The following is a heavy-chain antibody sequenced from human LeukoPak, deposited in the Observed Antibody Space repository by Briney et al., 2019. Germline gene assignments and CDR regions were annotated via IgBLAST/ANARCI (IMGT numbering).Heavy chain of an antibody. V-gene: IGHV3-9*03. CDR3: AKSGNPKVAGHFDY. D-gene: IGHD6-19*01. CDR2: ISWNSGSI. J-gene: IGHJ4*02. Sequence: PGRSLRLSCAASGFTFDDYAMHWVRQAPGKGLEWVSGISWNSGSIGYADSVKGRFTISRDNAKNSLYLQMNSLRAEDMALYYCAKSGNPKVAGHFDYWGQGTLVTVSS. CDR1: GFTFDDYA.